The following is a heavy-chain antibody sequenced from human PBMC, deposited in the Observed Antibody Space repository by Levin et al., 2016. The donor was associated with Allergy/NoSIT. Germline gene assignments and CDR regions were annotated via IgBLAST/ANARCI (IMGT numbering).Heavy chain of an antibody. CDR3: ARVRPHLYSEYYFDY. Sequence: WIRQPPGKGLEWIGEIYHSGSTNYNPSLKSRVTISVDKSKNQFSLKLSSVTAADTAVYYCARVRPHLYSEYYFDYWGQGTLVTVSS. V-gene: IGHV4-4*02. D-gene: IGHD2-2*02. CDR2: IYHSGST. J-gene: IGHJ4*02.